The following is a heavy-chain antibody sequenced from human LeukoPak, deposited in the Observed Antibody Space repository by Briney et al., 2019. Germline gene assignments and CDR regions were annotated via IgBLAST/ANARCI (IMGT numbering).Heavy chain of an antibody. CDR1: GGSISSSNW. CDR3: ARDLGGGGSYFAFDI. Sequence: SETLSLTCAVSGGSISSSNWWSWVRPLPGKGLEWIGEIYHSGSTNYNPSLKSRVTISVDKSKNQFSLKLSSVTAADTAVYYCARDLGGGGSYFAFDIWGQGTMVTVSS. V-gene: IGHV4-4*02. CDR2: IYHSGST. J-gene: IGHJ3*02. D-gene: IGHD1-26*01.